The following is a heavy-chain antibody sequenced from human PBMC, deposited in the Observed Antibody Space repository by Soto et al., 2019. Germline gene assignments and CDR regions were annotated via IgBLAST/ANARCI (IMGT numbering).Heavy chain of an antibody. D-gene: IGHD2-8*01. CDR2: ISYDGSNK. V-gene: IGHV3-30-3*01. CDR3: ARESGVRAASDFDY. CDR1: GFTFSNYA. J-gene: IGHJ4*02. Sequence: QVQLVESGGGVVQPGRSLRLSCAASGFTFSNYAMHWVRQAAGKGLEWVTFISYDGSNKHCADSVKGRFTISRDNSKNTLYLQMNSLRAEDTAVYYCARESGVRAASDFDYWGQGTLVTVSS.